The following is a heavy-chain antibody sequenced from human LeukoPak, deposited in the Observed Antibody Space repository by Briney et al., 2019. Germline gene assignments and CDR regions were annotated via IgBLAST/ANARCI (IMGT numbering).Heavy chain of an antibody. CDR2: INTNTGNP. Sequence: ASVKVSCKASGYTFTSYAMNWLRQAPGQGLEWMGWINTNTGNPTYAQGFTGRFVFSLDTSVSTTYLQISSLKAEDTAVYYCARDSRSRTTTVTTHWGQGTLVTVSS. V-gene: IGHV7-4-1*02. D-gene: IGHD4-17*01. J-gene: IGHJ4*02. CDR1: GYTFTSYA. CDR3: ARDSRSRTTTVTTH.